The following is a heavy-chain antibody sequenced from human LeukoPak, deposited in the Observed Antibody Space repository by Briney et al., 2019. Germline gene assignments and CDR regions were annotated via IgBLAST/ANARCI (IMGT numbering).Heavy chain of an antibody. V-gene: IGHV3-23*01. D-gene: IGHD4-17*01. CDR1: GFTFSIYA. J-gene: IGHJ4*02. Sequence: GGSLRLSCAASGFTFSIYAMSWVRQAPGGGRECVSAISGWGGSTYYAASVKGRLTISRDNFKNPLYLQMNSLRAEDTAVYYCAKDRDYGDYVEYYFDYWGQGTLVTVSS. CDR2: ISGWGGST. CDR3: AKDRDYGDYVEYYFDY.